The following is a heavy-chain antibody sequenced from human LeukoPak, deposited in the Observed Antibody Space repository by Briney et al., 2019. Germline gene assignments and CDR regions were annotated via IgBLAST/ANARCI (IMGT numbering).Heavy chain of an antibody. Sequence: GGSLRLSCAASGFIFCDYYMSWIRQAPGKGLEWVSYIGSSGSPIYYADSVKGRFTISRDNAKNSLYLQMNSLRAEDTAVYYCARGRTSSVWYFDLWGRGTLVTVSS. V-gene: IGHV3-11*01. D-gene: IGHD6-13*01. J-gene: IGHJ2*01. CDR1: GFIFCDYY. CDR3: ARGRTSSVWYFDL. CDR2: IGSSGSPI.